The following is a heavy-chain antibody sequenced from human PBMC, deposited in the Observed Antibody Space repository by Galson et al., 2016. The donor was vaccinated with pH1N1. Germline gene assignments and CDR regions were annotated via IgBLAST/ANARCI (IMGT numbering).Heavy chain of an antibody. CDR3: ARAPMGSTLYYCDY. Sequence: SVKVPCKASGYTFTEYYIHWVRQAPGQGLEWMGRINSKTGRTDYAQSFQGRVTMTRDTSISAAYMDLNRLRSDDTAVYYCARAPMGSTLYYCDYWGQGTLVTVSS. J-gene: IGHJ4*02. V-gene: IGHV1-2*06. CDR1: GYTFTEYY. D-gene: IGHD1-26*01. CDR2: INSKTGRT.